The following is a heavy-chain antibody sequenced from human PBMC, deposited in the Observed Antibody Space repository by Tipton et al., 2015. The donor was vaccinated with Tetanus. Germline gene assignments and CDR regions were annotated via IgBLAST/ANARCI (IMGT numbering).Heavy chain of an antibody. Sequence: LRLSCAVSGGSLSSGAYHWTRIRQPPGRGLEWIGYIYHYGNAQKNPTLRSRVSLSVDKSRNQFSLELTSVTAADTAVYYCARDRGFTTYNYFDPWGQGTLVTVSS. CDR1: GGSLSSGAYH. J-gene: IGHJ5*02. D-gene: IGHD3-22*01. CDR3: ARDRGFTTYNYFDP. V-gene: IGHV4-30-2*01. CDR2: IYHYGNA.